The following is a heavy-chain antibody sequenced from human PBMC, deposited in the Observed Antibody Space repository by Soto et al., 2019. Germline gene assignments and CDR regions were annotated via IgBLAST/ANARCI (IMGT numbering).Heavy chain of an antibody. J-gene: IGHJ4*02. V-gene: IGHV3-23*01. D-gene: IGHD6-19*01. CDR2: ISGSGGST. CDR3: AKDHSGQWLAFEY. CDR1: GLTFSSYA. Sequence: GGSLRLSCAASGLTFSSYAMSWVRQAPGKGLEWVSAISGSGGSTYYAASVKGRFTISRDNSKNTLYLQMNSLRAEDTAVYYCAKDHSGQWLAFEYWGQGTLVTVSS.